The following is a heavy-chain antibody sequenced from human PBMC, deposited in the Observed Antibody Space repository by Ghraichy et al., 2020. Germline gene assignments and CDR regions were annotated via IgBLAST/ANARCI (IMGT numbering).Heavy chain of an antibody. CDR2: IYYSGNT. Sequence: SETLSLTCTVSGGSINSSSYYWGWIRQSPGKGLEWIGSIYYSGNTYYNPSLRSRLTISVATSKNQFSLRLPSVTAADTAVYYCARHLISGSYYNFFEYWGQGTLVTVSS. V-gene: IGHV4-39*01. CDR3: ARHLISGSYYNFFEY. J-gene: IGHJ4*02. D-gene: IGHD1-26*01. CDR1: GGSINSSSYY.